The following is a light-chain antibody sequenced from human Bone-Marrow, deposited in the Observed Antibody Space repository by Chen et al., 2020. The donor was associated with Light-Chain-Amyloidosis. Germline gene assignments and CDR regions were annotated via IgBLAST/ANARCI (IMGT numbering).Light chain of an antibody. CDR2: DDS. J-gene: IGLJ3*02. CDR1: NIGSTS. V-gene: IGLV3-21*02. CDR3: QVWDRSSDRPV. Sequence: SYVLTQPSSVSVAPGQTATIDCGGNNIGSTSVHWYQQTPGQAPLLVVYDDSDRPSGIPERLSGSNSGNTATLTISGVEAEDEADYYCQVWDRSSDRPVFGGGTKLTVL.